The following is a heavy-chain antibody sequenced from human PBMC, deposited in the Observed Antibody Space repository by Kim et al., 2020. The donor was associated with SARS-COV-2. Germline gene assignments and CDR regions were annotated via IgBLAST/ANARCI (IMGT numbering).Heavy chain of an antibody. CDR3: TKAIGRPAAATRKYYFD. Sequence: GGSLRLSCAASGFTFSSYSMNWVRQAPGKGLEWVSSITSSSNYIYYGDSVKGRFTISRDNAKNSLYLQMNSLRPEDTALYYCTKAIGRPAAATRKYYFD. CDR2: ITSSSNYI. CDR1: GFTFSSYS. V-gene: IGHV3-21*01. J-gene: IGHJ4*01. D-gene: IGHD2-15*01.